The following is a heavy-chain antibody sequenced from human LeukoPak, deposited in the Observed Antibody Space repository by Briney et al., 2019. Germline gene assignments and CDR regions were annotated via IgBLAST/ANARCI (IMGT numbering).Heavy chain of an antibody. Sequence: GASVKVSCKASGYTFTGYYMHWARQAPGQGLEWMGWINPNSGGTNYAQKFQGRVTMTRDTSISTAYMELSRLRSDDTAVYYCARDRPIYCSSTSCYGNVWFDPWGQGTLVTVSS. CDR3: ARDRPIYCSSTSCYGNVWFDP. D-gene: IGHD2-2*01. V-gene: IGHV1-2*02. CDR2: INPNSGGT. J-gene: IGHJ5*02. CDR1: GYTFTGYY.